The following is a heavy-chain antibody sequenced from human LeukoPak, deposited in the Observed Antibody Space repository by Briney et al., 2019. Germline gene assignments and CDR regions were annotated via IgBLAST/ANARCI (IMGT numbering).Heavy chain of an antibody. CDR2: ISAYNGNT. CDR1: GYTFTSYG. D-gene: IGHD4-23*01. J-gene: IGHJ4*02. V-gene: IGHV1-18*01. Sequence: ASVKVSCKASGYTFTSYGISWVRQAPGQGLEWMGWISAYNGNTNYAQKLQGRVTMTTDTSTTTAYMELRSLRSDDTAVYYCARDTTRNYGDNFDFDYWGQGTLVTVSS. CDR3: ARDTTRNYGDNFDFDY.